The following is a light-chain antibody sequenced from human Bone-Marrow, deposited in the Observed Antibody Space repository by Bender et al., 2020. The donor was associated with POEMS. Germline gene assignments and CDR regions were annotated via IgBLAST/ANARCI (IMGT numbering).Light chain of an antibody. CDR2: EVN. Sequence: QSGLTQPRSVSGSPGQSVTISCTGTYSYVAWYQQHPGKAPKLMIYEVNKRPSGVPDRFSGSKSGNTASLTVSGLQAEDEADYYCTSYAGSDNLVFGGGTKLTVL. V-gene: IGLV2-8*01. CDR3: TSYAGSDNLV. J-gene: IGLJ2*01. CDR1: YSY.